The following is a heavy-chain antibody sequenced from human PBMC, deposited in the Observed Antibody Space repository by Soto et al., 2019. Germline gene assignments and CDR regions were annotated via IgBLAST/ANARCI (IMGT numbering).Heavy chain of an antibody. Sequence: PSETLSLTCTVSGGSISSYYWSWIRQPPGKGLEWIGYIYYSGSTNYNPSLKSRVTISVDTSKNQFSLKLSSVTAADTAVYYCARLTTDKAVAGTGIDYWGQGTLVTVSS. J-gene: IGHJ4*02. CDR3: ARLTTDKAVAGTGIDY. CDR2: IYYSGST. D-gene: IGHD6-19*01. V-gene: IGHV4-59*01. CDR1: GGSISSYY.